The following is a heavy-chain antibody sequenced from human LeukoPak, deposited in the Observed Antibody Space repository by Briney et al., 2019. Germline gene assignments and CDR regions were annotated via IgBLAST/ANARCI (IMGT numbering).Heavy chain of an antibody. D-gene: IGHD3-3*01. Sequence: SETLSLTCTVSGSSISSHYWSWIRQPPGKGLEWIGYIYYSGSTNYNPSLKSRVTISVDTSKNQFSLKLSSVTAADTAVYYCARQYQATIFGRFDYWGQGTLVTVSS. V-gene: IGHV4-59*08. J-gene: IGHJ4*02. CDR1: GSSISSHY. CDR2: IYYSGST. CDR3: ARQYQATIFGRFDY.